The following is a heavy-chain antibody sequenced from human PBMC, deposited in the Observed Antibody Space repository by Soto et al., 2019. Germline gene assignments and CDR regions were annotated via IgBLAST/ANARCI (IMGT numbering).Heavy chain of an antibody. Sequence: PGGSLRLSCVASGFTFSIYGMHWVRQAPGKGLEWVAVIWNDGSKQVYDDSVKGRFTISRDNSKNTLYLEMDSLRDEDTSVYYCARDDDYEANAIDLWGQGTLVTVSS. D-gene: IGHD4-17*01. J-gene: IGHJ5*02. CDR1: GFTFSIYG. CDR3: ARDDDYEANAIDL. V-gene: IGHV3-33*01. CDR2: IWNDGSKQ.